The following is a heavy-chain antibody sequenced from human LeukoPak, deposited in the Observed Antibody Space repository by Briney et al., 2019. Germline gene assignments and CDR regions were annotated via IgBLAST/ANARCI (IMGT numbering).Heavy chain of an antibody. CDR2: IIPILGIA. CDR1: GGTFSSYA. J-gene: IGHJ6*02. Sequence: GASVKVSCKASGGTFSSYAISWVRQAPGQGLEWMGRIIPILGIANYAQKFQGRVTITADKSTSTAYMELSSLRSEDTAVYYCAMAGDSSGYSYYYGMDVWGQGTTVTVSS. CDR3: AMAGDSSGYSYYYGMDV. D-gene: IGHD3-22*01. V-gene: IGHV1-69*04.